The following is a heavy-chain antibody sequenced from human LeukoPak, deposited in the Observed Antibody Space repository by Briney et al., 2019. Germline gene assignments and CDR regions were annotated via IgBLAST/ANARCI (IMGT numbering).Heavy chain of an antibody. CDR3: ARARSLGAPFDS. J-gene: IGHJ4*02. CDR1: GFTFSNYA. D-gene: IGHD4-17*01. CDR2: ISYDVTSK. Sequence: GRSLRLSCTTSGFTFSNYAMHWVRQAPGKGLERVALISYDVTSKYYADSVKGRFTISRDNSKNTLYLQMNSLRPEDTAVYYCARARSLGAPFDSWGQGTLVTVSS. V-gene: IGHV3-30*19.